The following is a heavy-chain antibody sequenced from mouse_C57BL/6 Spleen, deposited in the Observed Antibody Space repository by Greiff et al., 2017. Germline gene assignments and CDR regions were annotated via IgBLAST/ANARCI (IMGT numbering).Heavy chain of an antibody. Sequence: QVQLQQPGAELVMPGASVKLSCKASGYTFTSYWMHWVKQRPGQGLEWIGEIDPSDSYTNYNQKFKGKSTLTVDKSSSTAYMQLSSLTSEDSAVYYCARGDSSGPGAMDYWGQGTSVTVSS. D-gene: IGHD3-2*02. CDR2: IDPSDSYT. CDR1: GYTFTSYW. V-gene: IGHV1-69*01. CDR3: ARGDSSGPGAMDY. J-gene: IGHJ4*01.